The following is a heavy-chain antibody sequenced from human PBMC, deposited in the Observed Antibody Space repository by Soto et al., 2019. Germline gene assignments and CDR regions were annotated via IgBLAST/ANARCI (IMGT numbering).Heavy chain of an antibody. J-gene: IGHJ6*02. CDR1: GYTFTGYY. V-gene: IGHV1-2*02. D-gene: IGHD3-22*01. CDR2: INPNSGGT. Sequence: ASVKVSCKASGYTFTGYYMHWVRQAPGQGLEWMGWINPNSGGTNYAQKFQGRVTMTRDTSISTAYMELSRLRSDDTAVYYCARGSGYIGSYYYYGMDVWGQGTTVTVSS. CDR3: ARGSGYIGSYYYYGMDV.